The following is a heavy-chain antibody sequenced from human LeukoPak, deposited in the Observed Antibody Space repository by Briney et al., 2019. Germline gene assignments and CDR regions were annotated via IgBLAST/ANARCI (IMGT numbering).Heavy chain of an antibody. CDR3: ASSHREGKGLHQFDY. V-gene: IGHV4-59*10. J-gene: IGHJ4*02. Sequence: SETLSLTCAVYGGSFSSYYWSWIRQPAGKGLEWIGRIYTSGSTNYNPSLKSRVTMSVDTSKNQFSLKLSSVTAADTAVYYCASSHREGKGLHQFDYWGQGTLVTVSS. CDR2: IYTSGST. D-gene: IGHD3-10*01. CDR1: GGSFSSYY.